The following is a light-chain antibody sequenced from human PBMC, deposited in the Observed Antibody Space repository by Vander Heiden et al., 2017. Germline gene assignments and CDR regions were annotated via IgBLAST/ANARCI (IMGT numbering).Light chain of an antibody. CDR3: SSYTSSSTWV. Sequence: QSALTQPASVSGSPGQSITTSCTGTSSDVGGYNYVSWYQQHPGKAPKLMIYDVSNRPSGVSNRFSGSKSGNTASLTTSGLQAEDEADYYCSSYTSSSTWVFGGGTKLTVL. CDR1: SSDVGGYNY. J-gene: IGLJ3*02. V-gene: IGLV2-14*03. CDR2: DVS.